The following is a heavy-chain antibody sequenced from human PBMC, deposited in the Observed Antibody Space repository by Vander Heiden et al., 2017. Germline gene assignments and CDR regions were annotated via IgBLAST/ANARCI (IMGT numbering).Heavy chain of an antibody. CDR3: ARDTTIFGVVGYFDY. D-gene: IGHD3-3*01. CDR2: ISYDGANK. Sequence: ATISYDGANKYYPDAVKGRFTISRDKSKNTLYLQMNSLKTEDTSVYYCARDTTIFGVVGYFDYWGQGTLVIVSS. V-gene: IGHV3-30*03. J-gene: IGHJ4*02.